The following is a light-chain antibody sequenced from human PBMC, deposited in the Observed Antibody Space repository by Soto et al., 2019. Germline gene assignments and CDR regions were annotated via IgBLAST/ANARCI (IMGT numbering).Light chain of an antibody. J-gene: IGKJ1*01. CDR2: DTS. CDR1: QSVSRNF. Sequence: EMVLTQSPDTLSLSPGERATLSCRASQSVSRNFLAWYQQKPGQAPRLLMYDTSSRASGIPDRFSGSGSVTDFTLTISRLEPEDFAVYYCQQFDESRQVWKCGQGNKGAIK. V-gene: IGKV3-20*01. CDR3: QQFDESRQVWK.